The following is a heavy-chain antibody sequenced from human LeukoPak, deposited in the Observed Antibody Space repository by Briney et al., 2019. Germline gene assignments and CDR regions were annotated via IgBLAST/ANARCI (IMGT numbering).Heavy chain of an antibody. V-gene: IGHV1-69*06. CDR1: GGTFSSYA. Sequence: ASVKVSCKASGGTFSSYAISWVRQAPGQGLEWMGGIIPIFGTANYAQKFQGRVTITADKSTSTAYMELSSLRSEDTAVYYCASYEYSGYRTFDYWGQGTLVTVSS. J-gene: IGHJ4*02. CDR3: ASYEYSGYRTFDY. D-gene: IGHD5-12*01. CDR2: IIPIFGTA.